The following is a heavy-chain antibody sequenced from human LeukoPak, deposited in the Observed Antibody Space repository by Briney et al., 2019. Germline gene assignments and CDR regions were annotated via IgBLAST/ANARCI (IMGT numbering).Heavy chain of an antibody. J-gene: IGHJ6*02. V-gene: IGHV1-2*02. Sequence: ASVKVSCKASGYTFTGYYMHWVRQAPGQGLEWMGWINHNSSGTNYAQKFQGRVTMTRDTSISTAYMELSRLRSDDTAVYYCARAAVATIPHWGMDVWGQGTTVAVPS. CDR1: GYTFTGYY. D-gene: IGHD5-12*01. CDR3: ARAAVATIPHWGMDV. CDR2: INHNSSGT.